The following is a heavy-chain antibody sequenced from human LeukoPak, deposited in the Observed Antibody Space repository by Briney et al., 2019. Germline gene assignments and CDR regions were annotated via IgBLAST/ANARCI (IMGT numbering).Heavy chain of an antibody. J-gene: IGHJ3*02. V-gene: IGHV3-21*01. Sequence: PGGSLRLSCAASGFTFSSYSMNWVRQAPGKGLEWVSSISSSSSYIYYADSVKGRFTISRDNAKNSLYLQMNSLRAEDTAVYYCAGTTVTAWDAFDIWGQGTMVTVSS. CDR1: GFTFSSYS. D-gene: IGHD4-17*01. CDR3: AGTTVTAWDAFDI. CDR2: ISSSSSYI.